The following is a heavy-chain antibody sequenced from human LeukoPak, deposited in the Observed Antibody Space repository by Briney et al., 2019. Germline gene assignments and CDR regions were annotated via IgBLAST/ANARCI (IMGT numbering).Heavy chain of an antibody. D-gene: IGHD3-10*01. V-gene: IGHV3-21*01. CDR2: ISSSSSYI. Sequence: GGSLRLSCAASGFTFSSYSMNWVRQAPGKGLEWVSSISSSSSYIYYADSVKGRLTISRDNAKNSLYLQMNSLRAEDTAVYYCARDPYGDDAFDIWGQGTMVTVSS. CDR3: ARDPYGDDAFDI. J-gene: IGHJ3*02. CDR1: GFTFSSYS.